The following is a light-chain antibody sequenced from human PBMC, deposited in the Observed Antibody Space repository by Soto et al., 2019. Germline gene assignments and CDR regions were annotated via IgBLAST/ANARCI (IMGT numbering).Light chain of an antibody. CDR3: QQYSASPIS. CDR1: QVTSRY. J-gene: IGKJ5*01. V-gene: IGKV3-20*01. Sequence: ENVLTPAPGTLSKSPGERATLSCRASQVTSRYLSWYQQRPGPAPRLLISGASSRPTGIPDSFSGSGPGPDFALTISRLEPEDFAVYYSQQYSASPISFGPGTRMEIK. CDR2: GAS.